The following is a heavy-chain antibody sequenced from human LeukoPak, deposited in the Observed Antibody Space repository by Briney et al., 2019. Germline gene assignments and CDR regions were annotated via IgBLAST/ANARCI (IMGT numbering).Heavy chain of an antibody. CDR3: TRDYVTMAPDY. CDR2: IGPGPSRT. CDR1: GFAFTAYG. J-gene: IGHJ4*02. D-gene: IGHD3-10*02. Sequence: PGGSQRLSCAASGFAFTAYGMNWVRQAPGKGLEWLSYIGPGPSRTYYADSVRGRFVISRDDAKNSLYLRMSSLRAEDTAVYYCTRDYVTMAPDYGGAGTLVTVSS. V-gene: IGHV3-21*01.